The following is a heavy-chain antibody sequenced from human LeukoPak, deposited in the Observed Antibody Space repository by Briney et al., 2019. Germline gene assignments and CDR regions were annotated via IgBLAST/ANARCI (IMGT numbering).Heavy chain of an antibody. CDR1: GGSISNNY. CDR2: IYYSGST. Sequence: SETLSLTCTVSGGSISNNYWNWHWIREPQGRGLEWIGYIYYSGSTNYNPSLRSRVTIAVDKSNNQVSLKLSSVTAADTAMYYCARDKSGPTAHYDVFDIWGQGTMVTVSS. V-gene: IGHV4-59*01. J-gene: IGHJ3*02. D-gene: IGHD4/OR15-4a*01. CDR3: ARDKSGPTAHYDVFDI.